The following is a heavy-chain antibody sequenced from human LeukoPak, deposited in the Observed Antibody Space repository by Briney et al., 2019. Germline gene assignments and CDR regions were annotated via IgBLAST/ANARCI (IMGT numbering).Heavy chain of an antibody. V-gene: IGHV4-4*02. CDR2: VYQTGGT. CDR3: ARVPFDTDSYYYYFGMDV. Sequence: PSETLSLTCTVSGGSISSSNWWSWVRQPPGKGLEWIGEVYQTGGTNYNPSLKSRVTILVDTSKNQFSLKLTSVTAADTAVYYCARVPFDTDSYYYYFGMDVWGQGTTVTVS. D-gene: IGHD2-21*02. CDR1: GGSISSSNW. J-gene: IGHJ6*02.